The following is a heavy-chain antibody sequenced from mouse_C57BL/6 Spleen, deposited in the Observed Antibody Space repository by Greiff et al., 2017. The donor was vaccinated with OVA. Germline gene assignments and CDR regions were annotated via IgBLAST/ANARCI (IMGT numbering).Heavy chain of an antibody. V-gene: IGHV1-42*01. Sequence: VQLQQSGPELVKPGASVKISCKASGYSFTGYYMNWVKQSPEKSLEWIGEINPSTGGTTYNQKFKAKATLTVDKSSSTAYMQLKSLTSEDSAVYYCARYYYGSSFYYWGQGTTLTVSS. CDR1: GYSFTGYY. CDR2: INPSTGGT. D-gene: IGHD1-1*01. CDR3: ARYYYGSSFYY. J-gene: IGHJ2*01.